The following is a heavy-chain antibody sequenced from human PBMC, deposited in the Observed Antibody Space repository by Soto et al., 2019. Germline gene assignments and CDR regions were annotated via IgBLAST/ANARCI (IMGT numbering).Heavy chain of an antibody. CDR3: AREHSTALAFDI. J-gene: IGHJ3*02. V-gene: IGHV1-69*13. CDR1: GGTFSSYA. CDR2: IIPIFGTA. D-gene: IGHD4-4*01. Sequence: SVKVSCTASGGTFSSYAISWVRQAPGQGLEWMGGIIPIFGTANYAQKFQGRVTITADESTSTAYMELSSLRSEDTAVYYCAREHSTALAFDIWGQGTMVTVSS.